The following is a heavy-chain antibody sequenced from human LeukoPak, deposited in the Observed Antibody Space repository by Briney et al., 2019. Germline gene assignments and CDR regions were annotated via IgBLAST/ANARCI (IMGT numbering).Heavy chain of an antibody. Sequence: SQTLSLTCAISGDSVSSKSVSWNWVRQSPSRGLEYLGRIRYRSTWNTFYSLSVQGRITINADTSRNQVSLRLNSVTPEDTALYYCVRDFNWAFGYWGQGTLVTVSS. CDR3: VRDFNWAFGY. D-gene: IGHD7-27*01. J-gene: IGHJ4*02. V-gene: IGHV6-1*01. CDR2: IRYRSTWNT. CDR1: GDSVSSKSVS.